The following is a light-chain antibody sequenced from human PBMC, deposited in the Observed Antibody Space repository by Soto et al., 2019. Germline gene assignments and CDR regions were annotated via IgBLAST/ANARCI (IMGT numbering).Light chain of an antibody. CDR2: DVS. CDR1: SSDVGGYNY. Sequence: QSVLTQPASVSGSPGQSITISCTGTSSDVGGYNYVSWYQQHPGKAPKLMIYDVSNQPSGVSNRFSGSKSGNTASLTISGLQAEDEADYYCSSYTSSSTLYVFGTGTEVTVL. CDR3: SSYTSSSTLYV. J-gene: IGLJ1*01. V-gene: IGLV2-14*01.